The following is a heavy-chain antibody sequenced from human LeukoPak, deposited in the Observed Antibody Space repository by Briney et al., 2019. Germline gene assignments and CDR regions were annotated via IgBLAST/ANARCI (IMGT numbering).Heavy chain of an antibody. CDR2: IYYSGST. J-gene: IGHJ4*02. D-gene: IGHD6-19*01. V-gene: IGHV4-59*01. CDR1: GGSISSYY. Sequence: SETLSLTCTVSGGSISSYYWSWIRQPPGKGLEWIGYIYYSGSTNYNPSLKSRVTILVDTFKNQFSLKLSSVTAADTAVYYCARGGLSSGWYYFDYWGQGALVTVSS. CDR3: ARGGLSSGWYYFDY.